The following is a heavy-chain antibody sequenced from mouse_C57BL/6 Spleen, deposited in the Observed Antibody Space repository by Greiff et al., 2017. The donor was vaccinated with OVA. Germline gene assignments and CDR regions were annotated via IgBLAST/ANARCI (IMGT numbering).Heavy chain of an antibody. D-gene: IGHD2-1*01. CDR3: ARCYGNSLAWFAY. J-gene: IGHJ3*01. V-gene: IGHV1-55*01. CDR2: IYPGSGST. CDR1: GYTFTSYW. Sequence: QVQLKQPGAELVKPGASVKLSCTASGYTFTSYWITWVKQRPGQGLEWIGDIYPGSGSTNYHDTFKSKATLTVDTSSSTAYMQLSSLTSENSAFYYCARCYGNSLAWFAYWGQGTLVTVSA.